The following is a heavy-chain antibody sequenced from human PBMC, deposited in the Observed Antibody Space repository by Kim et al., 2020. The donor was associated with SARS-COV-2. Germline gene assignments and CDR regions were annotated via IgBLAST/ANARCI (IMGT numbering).Heavy chain of an antibody. CDR1: GFTFSSYG. CDR3: AKDRDRSDCSGGSVLWCGDASTRLSKYFDY. D-gene: IGHD2-15*01. CDR2: ISYDGSNK. V-gene: IGHV3-30*18. Sequence: GGSLRLSCAASGFTFSSYGMHWVRQAPGKGLEWVAVISYDGSNKYYADSVKGRFTISRDNSKNTLYLQMNSLRAEDTAVYYCAKDRDRSDCSGGSVLWCGDASTRLSKYFDYWGQGTLVTVSS. J-gene: IGHJ4*02.